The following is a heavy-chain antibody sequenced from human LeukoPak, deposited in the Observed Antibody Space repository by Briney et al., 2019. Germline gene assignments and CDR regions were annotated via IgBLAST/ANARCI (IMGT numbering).Heavy chain of an antibody. J-gene: IGHJ4*02. D-gene: IGHD3-16*02. CDR1: GFTFSNYA. Sequence: GGSLRLSCAASGFTFSNYAMSWVRQAPGKGLEWVSAISGSGENTNYADSVKGRFTMSRDNSRNMLYLQMNSLRDEDTAKYYCAKTVSGSYSYQGGDYWGQGTLVTVSS. V-gene: IGHV3-23*01. CDR3: AKTVSGSYSYQGGDY. CDR2: ISGSGENT.